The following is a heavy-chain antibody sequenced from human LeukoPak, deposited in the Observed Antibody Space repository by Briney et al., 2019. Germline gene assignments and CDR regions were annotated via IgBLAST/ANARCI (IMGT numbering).Heavy chain of an antibody. V-gene: IGHV1-69*01. CDR2: IIPIFDTA. D-gene: IGHD6-19*01. CDR1: GGTFSSYA. J-gene: IGHJ5*02. CDR3: ARSPLSTVAGDINNWFDP. Sequence: SVKVSCKASGGTFSSYAISWVRQAPGQGLEWMGGIIPIFDTANYAQKFQGRVTITADESTSTAYMELSSLRSEDTAVYYCARSPLSTVAGDINNWFDPWGQGTLVTVSS.